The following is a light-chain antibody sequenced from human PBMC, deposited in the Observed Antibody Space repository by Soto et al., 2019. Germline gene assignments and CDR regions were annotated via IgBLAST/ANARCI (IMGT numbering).Light chain of an antibody. CDR1: SSDIGAYDY. CDR2: QVT. J-gene: IGLJ1*01. Sequence: QSALTQPPSASGSPGQSVIISCAGSSSDIGAYDYVSWFQQQPGKAPKLMIYQVTNRPSGVSNRFSGSRSGNTASLTISGLQAEDEADYYCSSYTDSSNYVFGTGTKLTVL. CDR3: SSYTDSSNYV. V-gene: IGLV2-14*01.